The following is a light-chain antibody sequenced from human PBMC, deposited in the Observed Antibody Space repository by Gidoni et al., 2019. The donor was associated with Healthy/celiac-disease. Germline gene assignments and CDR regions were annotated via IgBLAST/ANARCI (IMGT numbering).Light chain of an antibody. J-gene: IGKJ2*01. V-gene: IGKV3-15*01. CDR1: QSVSSN. Sequence: EIVMPQSPATRSVSPGERATLSCRASQSVSSNLAWYQQKPGQAPRLLIYGASTRATGIPARFSGSGSGTEFTLTISSLQSEDFAVYYCQQYNNWPPNTFGQGTKLEIK. CDR3: QQYNNWPPNT. CDR2: GAS.